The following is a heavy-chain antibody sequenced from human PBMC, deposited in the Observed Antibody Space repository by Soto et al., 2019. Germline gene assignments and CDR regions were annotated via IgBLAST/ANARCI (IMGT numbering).Heavy chain of an antibody. J-gene: IGHJ5*02. CDR3: AKDHSSGWYDWFDP. Sequence: QVQLVQSGAEVKKPGSSVKVSCKASGGTFNSYAISWVRQAPGQGLEWMGGIIPMFDTANYSQKLQGRVTVTADESTSTAYMELTSLTSEDTAVYYCAKDHSSGWYDWFDPWGQGTLVTVSS. CDR1: GGTFNSYA. V-gene: IGHV1-69*12. CDR2: IIPMFDTA. D-gene: IGHD6-19*01.